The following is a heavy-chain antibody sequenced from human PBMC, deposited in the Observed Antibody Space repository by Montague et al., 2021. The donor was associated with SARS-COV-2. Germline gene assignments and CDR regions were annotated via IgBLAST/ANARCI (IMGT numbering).Heavy chain of an antibody. CDR3: ARDGDAYDGGIQKSTWYFDH. D-gene: IGHD4-23*01. Sequence: SETLSLTCTVSGASISSSTYYWGWIRQPPGKGLQWIGSSYYSGSTYYNPSLKSRATISVDTSKNQISLRMSSVTAAGTAVYYCARDGDAYDGGIQKSTWYFDHWGQGTLVTVSS. V-gene: IGHV4-39*07. J-gene: IGHJ4*02. CDR2: SYYSGST. CDR1: GASISSSTYY.